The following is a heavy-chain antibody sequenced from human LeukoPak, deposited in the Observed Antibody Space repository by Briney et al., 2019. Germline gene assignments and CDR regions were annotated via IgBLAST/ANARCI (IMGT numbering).Heavy chain of an antibody. CDR1: GFTVSSNY. V-gene: IGHV3-66*01. D-gene: IGHD6-19*01. CDR2: IYSGGST. Sequence: PGGSLRLSCAASGFTVSSNYMSWVRQAPGKGLEWVSVIYSGGSTYYADSVKGRFTISRDNSKNTLYLQMNSLRAEDTAVYYCARDPNIAVAGIRAPPSGWGQGTLVTVSS. CDR3: ARDPNIAVAGIRAPPSG. J-gene: IGHJ4*02.